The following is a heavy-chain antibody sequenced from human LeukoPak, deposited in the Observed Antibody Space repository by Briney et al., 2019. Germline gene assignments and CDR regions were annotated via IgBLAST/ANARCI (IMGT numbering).Heavy chain of an antibody. CDR1: GGSVNSYY. CDR3: AKILGSGVWYGFDI. V-gene: IGHV4-4*09. D-gene: IGHD7-27*01. J-gene: IGHJ3*02. CDR2: IYTTGRT. Sequence: PSGTLSLTCSVSGGSVNSYYWSWIRQPPGKGLEWIGYIYTTGRTNYNPSLKSRVTISVDTSKNQFSLKLSSVTAADTAVYYCAKILGSGVWYGFDIWGQGTMVTVSS.